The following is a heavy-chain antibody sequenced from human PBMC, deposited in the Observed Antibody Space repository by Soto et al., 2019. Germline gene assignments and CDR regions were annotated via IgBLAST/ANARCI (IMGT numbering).Heavy chain of an antibody. D-gene: IGHD5-12*01. CDR2: IFPLLAMV. J-gene: IGHJ5*02. CDR3: AKDAGAGFKS. V-gene: IGHV1-69*04. CDR1: GGDLSNSG. Sequence: QVNLVQSGTEMKKPGSSVMVSCKVSGGDLSNSGISWVRQAPGQGLEWMGGIFPLLAMVDYSQKFQGRVTLSACESTITAYIALGILRSTATAVYSPAKDAGAGFKSWGQGTLVIVSS.